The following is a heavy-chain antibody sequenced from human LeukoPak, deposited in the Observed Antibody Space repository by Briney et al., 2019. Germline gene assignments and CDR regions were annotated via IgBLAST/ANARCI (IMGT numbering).Heavy chain of an antibody. Sequence: ASVKVSCKVSGYTLTELSMHWVRQAPGQGLEWMGWISAYNGNTNYAQKLQGRVTMTTDTSTSTAYMELRSLRSDDTAVYYCARAWDIVPDYWGQGTLVTVSS. J-gene: IGHJ4*02. D-gene: IGHD2-15*01. CDR2: ISAYNGNT. CDR1: GYTLTELS. CDR3: ARAWDIVPDY. V-gene: IGHV1-18*01.